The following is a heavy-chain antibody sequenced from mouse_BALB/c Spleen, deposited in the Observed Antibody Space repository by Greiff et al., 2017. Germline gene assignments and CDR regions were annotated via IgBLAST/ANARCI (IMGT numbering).Heavy chain of an antibody. CDR1: GFTFSSYA. D-gene: IGHD6-1*01. V-gene: IGHV5-6-5*01. J-gene: IGHJ2*01. Sequence: EVQGVESGGGLVKPGGSLKLSCAASGFTFSSYAMSWVRQTPEKRLEWVASISSGGSTYYPDSVKGRFTISRDNARNILYLQMSSLRSEDTAMYYCARDLTPPLYYFDYWGQGTTLTVSS. CDR2: ISSGGST. CDR3: ARDLTPPLYYFDY.